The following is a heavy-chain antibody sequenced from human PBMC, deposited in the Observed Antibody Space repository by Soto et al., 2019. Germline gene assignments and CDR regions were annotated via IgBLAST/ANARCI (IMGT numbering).Heavy chain of an antibody. CDR1: GFTFDDYA. CDR3: AKDIWGTYRGAFDI. D-gene: IGHD3-16*02. J-gene: IGHJ3*02. V-gene: IGHV3-9*01. Sequence: EVQLAESGGGLVQPGRSLRLSCAASGFTFDDYAMHWVRQAPGKGLEWVSGISWNTVSIVYADSVRGRFTISRDNAKNSLYLQMNSLRAEDTALYYCAKDIWGTYRGAFDIWGQGTMVTVSS. CDR2: ISWNTVSI.